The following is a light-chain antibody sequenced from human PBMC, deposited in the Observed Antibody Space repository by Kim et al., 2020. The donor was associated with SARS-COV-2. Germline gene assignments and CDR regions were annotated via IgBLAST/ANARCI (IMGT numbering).Light chain of an antibody. CDR2: EDN. Sequence: VTISCARRGGSIASNYVQWYQQRPGSAPTTVIYEDNQRPSGVPDRFSGSIDSSSNSASLTISGLKTEDEADYYCQSYDSSTLNWVFGGGTKLTVL. CDR1: GGSIASNY. J-gene: IGLJ3*02. CDR3: QSYDSSTLNWV. V-gene: IGLV6-57*03.